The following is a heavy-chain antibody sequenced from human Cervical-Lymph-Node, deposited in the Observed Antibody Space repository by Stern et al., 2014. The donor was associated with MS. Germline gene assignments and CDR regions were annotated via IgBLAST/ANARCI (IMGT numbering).Heavy chain of an antibody. V-gene: IGHV3-30-3*01. CDR3: AREHYYDSTVYYPLFDC. Sequence: QVQLVQSGGGVVQPGRSLRLSCVASGFTFSNYAMPWVRQAPGKGLEWVAIISYGGSDKYYADSVKGRFTISRDNSKNTLYLQMNSLRAEDTAVYYCAREHYYDSTVYYPLFDCWGQGTLVTVSS. D-gene: IGHD3-22*01. J-gene: IGHJ4*02. CDR1: GFTFSNYA. CDR2: ISYGGSDK.